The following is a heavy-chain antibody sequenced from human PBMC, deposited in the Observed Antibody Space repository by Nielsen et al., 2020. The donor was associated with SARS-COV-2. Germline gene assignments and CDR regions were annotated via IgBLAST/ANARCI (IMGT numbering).Heavy chain of an antibody. CDR2: ISGSGGST. CDR3: APSLFGELVDV. CDR1: GFTFSSYW. D-gene: IGHD3-10*01. J-gene: IGHJ6*02. Sequence: GSLRLSCAASGFTFSSYWMHWVRQAPGKGLEWVSAISGSGGSTYYADSVKGRFTISRDNSKNTLYLQMNSLRAEDTAVYYCAPSLFGELVDVWGQGTTVTVSS. V-gene: IGHV3-23*01.